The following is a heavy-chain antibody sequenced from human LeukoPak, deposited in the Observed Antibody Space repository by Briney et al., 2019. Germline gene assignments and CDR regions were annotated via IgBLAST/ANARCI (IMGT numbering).Heavy chain of an antibody. CDR3: ASNPLSIAARPDYYYYMDV. V-gene: IGHV1-69*13. CDR1: GGTFSSYA. Sequence: ASVKVSCKASGGTFSSYAISWVRQAPGQGLEWMGGIIPIFGTANYAQKFQGRVTITADESTSTAYMELGSLRSEDTAVYYCASNPLSIAARPDYYYYMDVWGKGTTVTVSS. D-gene: IGHD6-6*01. CDR2: IIPIFGTA. J-gene: IGHJ6*03.